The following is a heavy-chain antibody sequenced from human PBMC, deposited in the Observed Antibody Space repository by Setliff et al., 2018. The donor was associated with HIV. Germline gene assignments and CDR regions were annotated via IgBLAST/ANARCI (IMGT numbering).Heavy chain of an antibody. CDR3: ARGLRQNRSNSDVFDV. CDR1: GYTFTTYD. J-gene: IGHJ3*01. D-gene: IGHD4-4*01. Sequence: GASVKVSCKASGYTFTTYDINWVRQATGQGLEWMGWMNPNSGNTGYAERFQGRVTMTRDTSISTVYMELTSLRSEDTAVYYCARGLRQNRSNSDVFDVWGQGTVVTVSS. V-gene: IGHV1-8*02. CDR2: MNPNSGNT.